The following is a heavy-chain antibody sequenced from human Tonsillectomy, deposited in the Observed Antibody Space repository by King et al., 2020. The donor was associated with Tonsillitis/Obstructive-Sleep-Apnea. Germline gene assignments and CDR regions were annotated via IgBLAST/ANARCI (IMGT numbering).Heavy chain of an antibody. Sequence: VQLVESGAEVKKPGESLRISCKGSGYSFTSYWISWVRQMPGKGLEWMGRIDPSDSYTNYSPSFQGHVTISADKSISTAYLQWSSLKASDTAMYYCARRNAEMATTQDYSYYYGMDVWGQGTTVTVSS. D-gene: IGHD5-24*01. CDR2: IDPSDSYT. J-gene: IGHJ6*02. CDR1: GYSFTSYW. V-gene: IGHV5-10-1*03. CDR3: ARRNAEMATTQDYSYYYGMDV.